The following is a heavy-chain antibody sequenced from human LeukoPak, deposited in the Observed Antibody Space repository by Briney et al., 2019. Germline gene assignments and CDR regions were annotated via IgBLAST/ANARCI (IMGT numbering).Heavy chain of an antibody. V-gene: IGHV3-23*01. CDR1: GFTFSSYA. Sequence: GGSLRPSCAASGFTFSSYAMIWVRQAPGKGLEWVSAISGSGGSTYYADSVKGRFTISRDNSKNTLYLQMNSLRAEDTAVYYCAKDYDFWSGFLNYFDYWGQGTLVTVSS. D-gene: IGHD3-3*01. J-gene: IGHJ4*02. CDR3: AKDYDFWSGFLNYFDY. CDR2: ISGSGGST.